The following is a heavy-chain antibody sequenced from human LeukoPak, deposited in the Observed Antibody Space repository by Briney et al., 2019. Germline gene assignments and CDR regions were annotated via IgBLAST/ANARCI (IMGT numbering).Heavy chain of an antibody. Sequence: TPSETLSLTCAAHGGSFSGYYWTWIRQSPGKGLEWIGEINHSGSTNYNPSLKSRVTISVDTSNNQFSLKLSSVTAADTAVYYCARGPTIDYDILTGYYYFDCWGQGTLVTVSS. CDR3: ARGPTIDYDILTGYYYFDC. V-gene: IGHV4-34*01. CDR2: INHSGST. D-gene: IGHD3-9*01. J-gene: IGHJ4*02. CDR1: GGSFSGYY.